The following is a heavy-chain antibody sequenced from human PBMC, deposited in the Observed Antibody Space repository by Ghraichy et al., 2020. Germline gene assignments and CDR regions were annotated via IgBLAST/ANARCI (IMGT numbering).Heavy chain of an antibody. CDR1: GFTFSSYW. CDR3: ARERLRQSGSYYFSQGGFDP. D-gene: IGHD1-26*01. CDR2: IKQDGSEK. J-gene: IGHJ5*02. Sequence: GGSLRLSCAASGFTFSSYWMSWVRQAPGKGLEWVANIKQDGSEKYYVDSVKGRFTISRDNAKNSLYLQMNSLRAEDTAVYYCARERLRQSGSYYFSQGGFDPWGQGTLVTVSS. V-gene: IGHV3-7*03.